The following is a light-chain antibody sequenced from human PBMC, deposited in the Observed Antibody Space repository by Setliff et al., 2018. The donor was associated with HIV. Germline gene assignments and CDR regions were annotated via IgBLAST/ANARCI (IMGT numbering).Light chain of an antibody. Sequence: QSVLTQPPSASGSPGQSVTISCTGTSSDVGRYNFVSWYQQHPGKAPKLMIYEVSKRPSGVPDRFSGSKSDNTASLTVSGLKAEDEAAYYCSSYAGNNNYVFGTGTKVTVL. CDR3: SSYAGNNNYV. V-gene: IGLV2-8*01. CDR2: EVS. CDR1: SSDVGRYNF. J-gene: IGLJ1*01.